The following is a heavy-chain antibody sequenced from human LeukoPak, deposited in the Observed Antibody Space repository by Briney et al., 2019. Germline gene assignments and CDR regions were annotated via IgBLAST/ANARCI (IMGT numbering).Heavy chain of an antibody. CDR3: ARERGSGGFDY. CDR2: INPSGGST. D-gene: IGHD1-26*01. V-gene: IGHV1-46*01. Sequence: ASVKVSCKASGYTFTSYYMHWVRQAPGQGLEWMGIINPSGGSTSYAQKFQGRVTMTRDTSISTAYMELSRLRSDDTAVYYCARERGSGGFDYWGQGTLVTVSS. CDR1: GYTFTSYY. J-gene: IGHJ4*02.